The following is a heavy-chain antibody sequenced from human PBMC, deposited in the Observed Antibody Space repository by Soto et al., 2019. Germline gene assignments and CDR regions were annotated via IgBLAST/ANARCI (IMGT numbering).Heavy chain of an antibody. J-gene: IGHJ4*02. CDR1: GFTFSSYS. Sequence: GGSLRLSCAASGFTFSSYSMNWVRQAPGKGLEWVSSISSSSSYIYYADSVKGRFTISRDNAKNSLYLQMNSLRAEDTAVYYCARDSRYYYDSSGYPVVDYWGQGTLVTVSS. CDR2: ISSSSSYI. CDR3: ARDSRYYYDSSGYPVVDY. V-gene: IGHV3-21*01. D-gene: IGHD3-22*01.